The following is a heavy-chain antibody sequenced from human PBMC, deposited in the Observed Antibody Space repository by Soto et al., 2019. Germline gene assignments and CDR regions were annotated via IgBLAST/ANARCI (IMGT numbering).Heavy chain of an antibody. Sequence: QVQLVQSGAEVKKPGASVKVSCKASGYTFTGYYMHWVRQAPGQGLEWMGWINPNSGGTNYAQKFQGRVTMTRDTSISTAYMELSRLRSDDTAVYYCARGTVAATLGPTWFDPWGQGTLVTVSS. CDR3: ARGTVAATLGPTWFDP. CDR1: GYTFTGYY. J-gene: IGHJ5*02. D-gene: IGHD2-15*01. CDR2: INPNSGGT. V-gene: IGHV1-2*02.